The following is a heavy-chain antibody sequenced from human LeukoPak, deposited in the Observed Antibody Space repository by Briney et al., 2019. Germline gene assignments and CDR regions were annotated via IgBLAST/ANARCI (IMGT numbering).Heavy chain of an antibody. V-gene: IGHV3-48*04. Sequence: GGSLRLSCAASGFTFSTNSMNWVRQAPGKGLEWVSYISSTGGTIYYADSMKGRFAISRDNAKNSLYLQMNSLRAEDTAVYYCARRYWYFDLWGRGTLVTVSS. CDR1: GFTFSTNS. J-gene: IGHJ2*01. CDR2: ISSTGGTI. CDR3: ARRYWYFDL.